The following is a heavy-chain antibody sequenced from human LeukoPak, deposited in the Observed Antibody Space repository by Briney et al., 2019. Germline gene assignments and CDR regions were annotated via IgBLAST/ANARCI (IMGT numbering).Heavy chain of an antibody. J-gene: IGHJ5*02. Sequence: PETLSLTCTVSGGSISSYYWSWIRQPAGKGLEWIGRIYTSGSTNYNPSPKSRVTMSVDTSKNQFSLKLSSVTAADTAVYYCARGDCSGGSCYPHPWGQGTLVTVSS. CDR2: IYTSGST. V-gene: IGHV4-4*07. D-gene: IGHD2-15*01. CDR3: ARGDCSGGSCYPHP. CDR1: GGSISSYY.